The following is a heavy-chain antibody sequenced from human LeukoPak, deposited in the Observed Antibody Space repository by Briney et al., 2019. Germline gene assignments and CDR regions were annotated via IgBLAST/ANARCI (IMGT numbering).Heavy chain of an antibody. V-gene: IGHV4-34*01. CDR1: GGSFSGYY. CDR3: ARGPQGTWIQLWKFDY. J-gene: IGHJ4*02. CDR2: INPSGST. D-gene: IGHD5-18*01. Sequence: PSETLSLTCAAYGGSFSGYYWSWIRQPSGKGLEWIGEINPSGSTNYNPSLKSRVTISVDTSKNQFSLKLSSVTAADTAVYYCARGPQGTWIQLWKFDYWGQGTLVTVSS.